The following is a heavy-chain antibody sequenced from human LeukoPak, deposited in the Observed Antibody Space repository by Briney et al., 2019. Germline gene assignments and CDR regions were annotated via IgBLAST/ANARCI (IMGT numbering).Heavy chain of an antibody. J-gene: IGHJ5*02. CDR1: GGTFSSYA. CDR2: IISIFGTA. V-gene: IGHV1-69*05. Sequence: ASVKVSCKASGGTFSSYAISWVRQAPGQGLEWMGGIISIFGTANYAQKFQGRVTITTDESTSTAYMELGSLRSEDTAVYYCASLITGTTFGVVWFDPWGQGTLVTVSS. D-gene: IGHD1-7*01. CDR3: ASLITGTTFGVVWFDP.